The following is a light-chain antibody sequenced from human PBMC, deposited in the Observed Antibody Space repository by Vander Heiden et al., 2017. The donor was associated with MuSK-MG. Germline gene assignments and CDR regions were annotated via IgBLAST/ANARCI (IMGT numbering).Light chain of an antibody. Sequence: SSELTPDPAVSVALGQTVRHKCQGDSLRSYYASWYQQKPGQSLLLVFYGKDNRPSRIPARFSGSTSGGTASLTITGAQAEDEADYYCNSRDTSNYVLFGGGTKLTVL. CDR2: GKD. CDR1: SLRSYY. V-gene: IGLV3-19*01. J-gene: IGLJ2*01. CDR3: NSRDTSNYVL.